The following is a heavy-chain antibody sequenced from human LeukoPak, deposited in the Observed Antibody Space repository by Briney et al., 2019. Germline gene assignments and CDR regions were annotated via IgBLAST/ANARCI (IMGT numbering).Heavy chain of an antibody. CDR3: ARSHMYGDYGEDI. Sequence: GGSLRLSCAASGFTFNTYGMNWFRQAPWRGLEWISYINSVGGTTFYADSVKGRFTISRDNANNTLYPQMNSLRAEDAATYYCARSHMYGDYGEDIWGHGTVVAVSS. CDR1: GFTFNTYG. J-gene: IGHJ3*02. D-gene: IGHD4-17*01. CDR2: INSVGGTT. V-gene: IGHV3-48*04.